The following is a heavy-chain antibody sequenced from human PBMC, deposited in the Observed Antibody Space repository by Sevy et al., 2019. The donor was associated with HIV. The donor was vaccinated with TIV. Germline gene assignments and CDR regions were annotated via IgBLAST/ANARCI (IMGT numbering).Heavy chain of an antibody. J-gene: IGHJ4*02. V-gene: IGHV3-21*01. CDR2: ISSSSSYI. CDR3: ARAAYYCSTTSCYIDY. CDR1: GFTFSTYT. D-gene: IGHD2-2*02. Sequence: GGSPRLSCAASGFTFSTYTMNWVRQAPGKGLEWVSSISSSSSYIYYAASVKGRFTISRDNAKNSLYLQMNSLRVEDTAVYYCARAAYYCSTTSCYIDYWGQGTLVTVSS.